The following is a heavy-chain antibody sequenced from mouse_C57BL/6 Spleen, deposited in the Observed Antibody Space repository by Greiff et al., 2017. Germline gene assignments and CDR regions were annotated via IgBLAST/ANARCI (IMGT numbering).Heavy chain of an antibody. V-gene: IGHV1-26*01. J-gene: IGHJ2*01. CDR1: GYTFTDYY. D-gene: IGHD1-1*01. CDR3: ASHPDYYGSSSYFDY. CDR2: INPNNGGT. Sequence: EVQLQQSGPELVKPGASVKISCKASGYTFTDYYMNWVKQSHGKSLEWIGDINPNNGGTSYKQKFKGKATLTVDKSSSTAYMELRSLTSEDSAVYYCASHPDYYGSSSYFDYWGQGTTLTVSS.